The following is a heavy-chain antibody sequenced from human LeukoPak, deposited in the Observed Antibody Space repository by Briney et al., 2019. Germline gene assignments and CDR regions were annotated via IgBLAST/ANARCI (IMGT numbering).Heavy chain of an antibody. V-gene: IGHV4-59*01. Sequence: TLSLTCTVSGGSISSYYWSWIRQPPGKGLEWIGYIYYSGSTNYNPSLKSRVTISVDTSKNQFSLKLSSVTAADTAVYYCARSAPHYDFWSGYSHYWYFDLWGRGTLVTVSS. CDR1: GGSISSYY. J-gene: IGHJ2*01. CDR3: ARSAPHYDFWSGYSHYWYFDL. CDR2: IYYSGST. D-gene: IGHD3-3*01.